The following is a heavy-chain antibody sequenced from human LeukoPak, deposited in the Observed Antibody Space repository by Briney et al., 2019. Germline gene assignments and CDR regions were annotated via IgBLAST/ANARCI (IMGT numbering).Heavy chain of an antibody. CDR1: GGSISSSSYY. CDR3: ASFIVVVVAATS. CDR2: IYYSGST. Sequence: SETLSPTCTVSGGSISSSSYYWGWIRQPPGKGLEWIGSIYYSGSTYYNPSLKSRVTISVDTSKNQFSLKLSSVTAADTAVYYCASFIVVVVAATSWGQGTLVTVSS. V-gene: IGHV4-39*01. D-gene: IGHD2-15*01. J-gene: IGHJ4*02.